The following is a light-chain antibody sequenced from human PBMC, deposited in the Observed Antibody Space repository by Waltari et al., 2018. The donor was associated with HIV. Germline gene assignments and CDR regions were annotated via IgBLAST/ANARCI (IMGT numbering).Light chain of an antibody. Sequence: QSALTQPRSVSGSPGQSVTISCSGTSTAVGGSNYVSWYQQHPGKAPKLMIYDVTGRPSGVPDRFSGSKSGNTASLTISGLQADDEADYYCCSYAGRYTWVFGGGTELTVL. J-gene: IGLJ3*02. CDR3: CSYAGRYTWV. V-gene: IGLV2-11*01. CDR1: STAVGGSNY. CDR2: DVT.